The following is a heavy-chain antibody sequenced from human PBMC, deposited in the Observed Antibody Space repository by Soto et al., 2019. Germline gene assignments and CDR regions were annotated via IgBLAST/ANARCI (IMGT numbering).Heavy chain of an antibody. CDR1: GGSISSYY. CDR2: IYYSGST. D-gene: IGHD6-13*01. Sequence: LSLTCTVSGGSISSYYWSWIRQPPGKGLEWIGYIYYSGSTNYNPSLKSRVTISVDTSKNQFSLKLSSVTAADTAVYYCARARSRSWYYYYYYMDVWGKGTTVTVSS. V-gene: IGHV4-59*01. J-gene: IGHJ6*03. CDR3: ARARSRSWYYYYYYMDV.